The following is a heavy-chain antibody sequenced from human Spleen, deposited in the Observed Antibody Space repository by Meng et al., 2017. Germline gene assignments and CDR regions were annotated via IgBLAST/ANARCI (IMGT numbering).Heavy chain of an antibody. J-gene: IGHJ4*02. Sequence: GESLKISCAASGFTFSDYYISWTRQAPGKGLKWVSYISSSGRIIYYADSVKGRFTISRDNAKKSLYLQMNSLRVEDTAVYYCAIIAVAGSTDYWGQGTRVTVSS. V-gene: IGHV3-11*01. CDR2: ISSSGRII. D-gene: IGHD6-19*01. CDR1: GFTFSDYY. CDR3: AIIAVAGSTDY.